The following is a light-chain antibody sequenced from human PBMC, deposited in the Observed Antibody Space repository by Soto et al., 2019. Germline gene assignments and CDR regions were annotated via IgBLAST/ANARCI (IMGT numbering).Light chain of an antibody. J-gene: IGKJ4*01. CDR1: QSVSRD. CDR2: DAS. CDR3: EQYNNWLA. Sequence: EIVMTQSPATLSVSPGERATLSCRASQSVSRDLAWYQQKPGQAPRLLIYDASTRAIGIPARFSGSGSGTEFTLTISSLQSEDFAIYYCEQYNNWLAFGGGTKVEIK. V-gene: IGKV3-15*01.